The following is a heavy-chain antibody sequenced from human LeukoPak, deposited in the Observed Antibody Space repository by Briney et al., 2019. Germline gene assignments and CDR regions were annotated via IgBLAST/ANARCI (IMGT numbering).Heavy chain of an antibody. Sequence: GGSLRLSCAASGFTFSSYAMHWVRQAPGKGLEWVSLIYNDGSNKHYADSVKGRFTISRDNSKNTLYLQMNSLRAEDTAVYYCARDRMIAVVIRFGAFDIWGQGTMVTVSS. D-gene: IGHD3-22*01. J-gene: IGHJ3*02. CDR1: GFTFSSYA. CDR3: ARDRMIAVVIRFGAFDI. CDR2: IYNDGSNK. V-gene: IGHV3-30-3*01.